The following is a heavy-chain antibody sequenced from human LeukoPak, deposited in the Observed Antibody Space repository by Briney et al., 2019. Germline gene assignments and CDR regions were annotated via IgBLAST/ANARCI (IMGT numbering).Heavy chain of an antibody. CDR1: GFTFSSYW. D-gene: IGHD6-19*01. Sequence: PGGSLRLSCAAPGFTFSSYWMSWVRQAPGKGLEWVANIKQDGSEKYYVDSVKGRFTISRDNAKNSLYLQMNSLRAEDTAVYYCAAYSSGWSTKDYWGQGTLVTVSS. V-gene: IGHV3-7*03. CDR3: AAYSSGWSTKDY. CDR2: IKQDGSEK. J-gene: IGHJ4*02.